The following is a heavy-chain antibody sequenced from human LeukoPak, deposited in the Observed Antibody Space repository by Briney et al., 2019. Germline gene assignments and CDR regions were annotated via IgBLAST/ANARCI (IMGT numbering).Heavy chain of an antibody. CDR3: AKVLNYYYGMDV. J-gene: IGHJ6*02. Sequence: GGSLRLSCAASGFTFDDYAMHWVRQVPGKGLEWVSGIGRNSGSIDYADSVKGRFTISRDNAKNSLYLQMNSLRSEDTALYYCAKVLNYYYGMDVWGQGTTVTVSS. V-gene: IGHV3-9*01. CDR1: GFTFDDYA. CDR2: IGRNSGSI.